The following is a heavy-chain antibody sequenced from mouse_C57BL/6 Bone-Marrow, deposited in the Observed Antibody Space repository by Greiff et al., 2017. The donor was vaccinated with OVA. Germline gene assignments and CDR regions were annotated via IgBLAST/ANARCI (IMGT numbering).Heavy chain of an antibody. V-gene: IGHV3-8*01. J-gene: IGHJ1*03. D-gene: IGHD1-1*01. Sequence: EVKLVESGPGLAKPSQPLSLTCSVTGYSITSDYWNWIRKFPGNKLEYMGYISYSGSTYYNPSLKSRISITRDTSKNQYYLQLNSVTTEDTATDYCARHYYGSRWYFDVWGTGTTGTVSS. CDR2: ISYSGST. CDR1: GYSITSDY. CDR3: ARHYYGSRWYFDV.